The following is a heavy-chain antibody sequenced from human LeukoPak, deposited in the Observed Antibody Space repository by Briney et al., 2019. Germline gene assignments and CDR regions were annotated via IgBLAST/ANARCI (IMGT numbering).Heavy chain of an antibody. D-gene: IGHD3-22*01. Sequence: NPGGSLRLSCAASGFTFSSYSMNWVRQAPGKGLEWVSSISSSSSYIYYADSVKGRFTISRDNAKNSLYLQMNSLRAEDTAVYYCARVITMIVVPDAFDIWGQGTMATVSS. CDR1: GFTFSSYS. CDR2: ISSSSSYI. V-gene: IGHV3-21*01. CDR3: ARVITMIVVPDAFDI. J-gene: IGHJ3*02.